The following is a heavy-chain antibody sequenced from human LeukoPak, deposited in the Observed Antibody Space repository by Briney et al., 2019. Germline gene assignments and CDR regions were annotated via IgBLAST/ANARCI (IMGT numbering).Heavy chain of an antibody. V-gene: IGHV3-33*01. CDR3: ARGPGFGEFGPFDY. Sequence: GGSLRLSCAASGFTFSSYGMHWVRQAPGKRLEWVAVIWYDGSNKYYADSVKGRFTISRDNSKNTLYLQMNSLRAEDTAVYYCARGPGFGEFGPFDYWGQGTLVTVSS. J-gene: IGHJ4*02. D-gene: IGHD3-10*01. CDR1: GFTFSSYG. CDR2: IWYDGSNK.